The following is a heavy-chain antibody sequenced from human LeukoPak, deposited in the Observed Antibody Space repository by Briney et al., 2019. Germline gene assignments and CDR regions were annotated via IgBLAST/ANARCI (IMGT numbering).Heavy chain of an antibody. D-gene: IGHD5-18*01. CDR3: ATYRQIQVPFEF. Sequence: GGSLRLSCAASGFTFSDFPMIWVRQAPGKGLEWVSSIFPSSDEIHYADSVKGRFTISRGNSRSTLSLQMDSLRAEDTATYYCATYRQIQVPFEFWGQGTLVTVSS. V-gene: IGHV3-23*01. J-gene: IGHJ4*02. CDR2: IFPSSDEI. CDR1: GFTFSDFP.